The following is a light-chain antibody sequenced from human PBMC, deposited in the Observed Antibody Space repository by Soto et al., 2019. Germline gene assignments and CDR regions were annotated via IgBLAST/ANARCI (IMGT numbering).Light chain of an antibody. CDR3: QQYGSSSWT. V-gene: IGKV3-20*01. Sequence: EIVLTQSPCTLSLSPGERATLSYRASQSVSSSYFAWYQQRFGQAPRLLIYGASSRATGIPDRFSGSGSGTDFTLTISRLEPEDFAVYYCQQYGSSSWTFGQGTKVDIK. CDR2: GAS. J-gene: IGKJ1*01. CDR1: QSVSSSY.